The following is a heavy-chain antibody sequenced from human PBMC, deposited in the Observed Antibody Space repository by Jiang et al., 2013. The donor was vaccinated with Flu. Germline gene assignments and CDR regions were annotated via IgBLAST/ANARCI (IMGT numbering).Heavy chain of an antibody. V-gene: IGHV4-61*02. CDR3: AREGQFCTGGVCYRGFDS. Sequence: GSGLVKPPQTLSLTCSVSGGSIRSGSYYWSWIRQPAGKGLEWIGRIYTSGRTNYSPSLKSRISISVDTSKNQFSLNLASVTAADTAVYYCAREGQFCTGGVCYRGFDSWGQGTLVTVSS. D-gene: IGHD2-8*02. CDR1: GGSIRSGSYY. CDR2: IYTSGRT. J-gene: IGHJ4*02.